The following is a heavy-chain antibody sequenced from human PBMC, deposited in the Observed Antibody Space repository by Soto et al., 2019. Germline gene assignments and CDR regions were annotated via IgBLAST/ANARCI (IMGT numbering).Heavy chain of an antibody. CDR3: ARVQWLATHI. CDR2: ITTSSTSI. CDR1: GFTFSSYS. D-gene: IGHD6-19*01. Sequence: EVQLVESGGGLVKPGGSLRLSCAASGFTFSSYSMNWVRQAPGKGLEWVSTITTSSTSIYYADSVKGRFTISRDNAKNSLNLQMNSLRVEDTAVYYGARVQWLATHIWGLVTMVTVSS. V-gene: IGHV3-21*01. J-gene: IGHJ3*02.